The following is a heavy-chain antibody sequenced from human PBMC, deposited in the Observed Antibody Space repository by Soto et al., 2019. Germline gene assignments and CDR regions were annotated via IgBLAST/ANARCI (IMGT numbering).Heavy chain of an antibody. Sequence: PGGSLRLSCAASGFTFSSYWMSWVRQAPGKGLEWVANIKQDGSEKYYVDSVKGRFTISRDNAKNSLYLQMNSLRAEDTAVYYCASDVEMATTRRGDYWGQGTLVTVSS. J-gene: IGHJ4*02. CDR1: GFTFSSYW. D-gene: IGHD5-12*01. CDR3: ASDVEMATTRRGDY. V-gene: IGHV3-7*01. CDR2: IKQDGSEK.